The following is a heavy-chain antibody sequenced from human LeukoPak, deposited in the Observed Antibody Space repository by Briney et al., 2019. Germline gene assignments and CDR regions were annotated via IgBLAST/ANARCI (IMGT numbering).Heavy chain of an antibody. D-gene: IGHD4-17*01. CDR2: INHSGST. V-gene: IGHV4-34*01. J-gene: IGHJ6*03. Sequence: SETLSLTCAVYGGSFSGYYWSWIRQPPGKGLEWIGEINHSGSTNYNPSLKSRVTISVDTSKNQFSLKLSSVTAADTAVYYCARLLMTTVTTGYMDVWGKGTTVTISS. CDR1: GGSFSGYY. CDR3: ARLLMTTVTTGYMDV.